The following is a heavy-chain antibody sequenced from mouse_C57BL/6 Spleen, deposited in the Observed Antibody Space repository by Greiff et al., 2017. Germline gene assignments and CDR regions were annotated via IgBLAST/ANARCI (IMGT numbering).Heavy chain of an antibody. D-gene: IGHD2-4*01. V-gene: IGHV1-53*01. CDR1: GYTFTSYW. J-gene: IGHJ2*01. CDR3: ARGGDGYDYYFDY. Sequence: VQLQQSGTELVKPGASVKLSCKASGYTFTSYWMHWVKQRPGQGLEWIGNINPSNGGTNYNEKFKSKATLTVDKSSSTAYMQLSSLTSEDSAVYYCARGGDGYDYYFDYWGQGTTLTVSS. CDR2: INPSNGGT.